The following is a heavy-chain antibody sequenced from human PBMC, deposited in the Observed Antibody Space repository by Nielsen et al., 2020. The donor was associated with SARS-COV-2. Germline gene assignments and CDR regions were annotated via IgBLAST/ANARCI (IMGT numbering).Heavy chain of an antibody. D-gene: IGHD6-6*01. CDR1: GYTFTSYD. V-gene: IGHV1-8*01. Sequence: ASVKVSCKASGYTFTSYDINWVRQATGQGLEWMGWMNPNSGNTGYAQKFQGRVTMTRNTSTSTAYMELSSLRSEDTAVYYCARGEYSSSSLFYYYYYGMDVWGQGTTVTVSS. J-gene: IGHJ6*02. CDR2: MNPNSGNT. CDR3: ARGEYSSSSLFYYYYYGMDV.